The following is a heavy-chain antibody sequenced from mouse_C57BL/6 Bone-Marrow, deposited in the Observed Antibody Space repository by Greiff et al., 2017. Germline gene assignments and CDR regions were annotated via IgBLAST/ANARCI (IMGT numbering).Heavy chain of an antibody. D-gene: IGHD3-1*01. V-gene: IGHV14-3*01. CDR1: GFHIKNTY. CDR2: IDPANGNT. CDR3: AKGYVNFDY. J-gene: IGHJ2*01. Sequence: VQLQQSVAELVRPGASVKLSCTASGFHIKNTYMHWVKQRPEQGLEWIGRIDPANGNTKYAPKFQGKATITADPSSNTAYLQLSSRTSEDTAIYYCAKGYVNFDYWGQGTTLTVSS.